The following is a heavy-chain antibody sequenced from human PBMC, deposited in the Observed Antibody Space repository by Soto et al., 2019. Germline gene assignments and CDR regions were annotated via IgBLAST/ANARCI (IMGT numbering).Heavy chain of an antibody. CDR2: IAYDGSNK. Sequence: QVQLVESGGGVVQPGRSLRLSCVASGFTFSDYGMHWVRQAPGKGLEWVAVIAYDGSNKYYADSVKGRFTISRDSSKNTLYLQMDSLRAEDTAVYYCAKNHQRAPSRDGYNLIDYWGQGTLVTVSS. CDR3: AKNHQRAPSRDGYNLIDY. D-gene: IGHD5-12*01. CDR1: GFTFSDYG. J-gene: IGHJ4*02. V-gene: IGHV3-30*18.